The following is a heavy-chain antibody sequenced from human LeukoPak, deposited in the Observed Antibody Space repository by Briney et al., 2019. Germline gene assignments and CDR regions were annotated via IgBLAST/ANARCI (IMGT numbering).Heavy chain of an antibody. J-gene: IGHJ4*02. CDR1: GFTFSSYG. CDR3: ARVGYYDSSGYYAGY. CDR2: IRYDGSNK. Sequence: PGGSLRLSCAASGFTFSSYGMHWVRQAPGKGLEWVSFIRYDGSNKYYADSVKGRFTISRDNSKNTLYLQMNSLRAEDTAVYYCARVGYYDSSGYYAGYWGQGTLVTVSS. V-gene: IGHV3-30*02. D-gene: IGHD3-22*01.